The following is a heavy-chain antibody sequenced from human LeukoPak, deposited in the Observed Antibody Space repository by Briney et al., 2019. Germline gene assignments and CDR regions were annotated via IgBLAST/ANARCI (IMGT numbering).Heavy chain of an antibody. CDR3: SRGFYWAGSSYYFDL. V-gene: IGHV3-49*03. J-gene: IGHJ4*02. D-gene: IGHD3-9*01. CDR2: IRSKAYGGTT. CDR1: GFTFSNYA. Sequence: GGSLRLSCAASGFTFSNYAMSWFRQAPGKGLEWVGFIRSKAYGGTTEYAASVKGRFTISRDDSKTIAYLRMNSLKTEDTAVYYCSRGFYWAGSSYYFDLWGQGTLVTVSS.